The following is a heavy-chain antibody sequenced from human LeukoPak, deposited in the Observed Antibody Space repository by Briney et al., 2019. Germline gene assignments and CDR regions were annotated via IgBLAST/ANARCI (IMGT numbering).Heavy chain of an antibody. V-gene: IGHV4-34*01. D-gene: IGHD2-8*01. CDR2: INHSGST. CDR1: GGSFSGYY. J-gene: IGHJ5*02. CDR3: ARGRGSHCTNGVCYFGSWFDP. Sequence: SETLSPTCAVYGGSFSGYYWSWIRQPPGKGLEWIGEINHSGSTNYNPSLKSRVTISVDTSKNQFSLKLSSVTAADTAVYYCARGRGSHCTNGVCYFGSWFDPWGQGTLVTVSS.